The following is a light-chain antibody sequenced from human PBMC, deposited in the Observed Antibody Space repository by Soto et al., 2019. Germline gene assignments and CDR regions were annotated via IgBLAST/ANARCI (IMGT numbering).Light chain of an antibody. J-gene: IGKJ1*01. CDR1: QSVSSY. CDR3: YQYGSSPPT. Sequence: EIVLTQSPATLSLSPGERATLPCRASQSVSSYLAWYQQKPGQAPRLLIYDASNRATDIPARFSGSGSGTDFTLTISGLEPEDFVVFYCYQYGSSPPTFGQGTKVDIK. V-gene: IGKV3-20*01. CDR2: DAS.